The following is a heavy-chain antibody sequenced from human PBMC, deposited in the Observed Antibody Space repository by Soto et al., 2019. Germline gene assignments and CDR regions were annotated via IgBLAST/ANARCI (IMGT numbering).Heavy chain of an antibody. CDR2: MNPDSGNT. J-gene: IGHJ4*02. V-gene: IGHV1-8*01. D-gene: IGHD3-10*01. Sequence: QVQLVPSGAEVKKPGASVKVSCKASGYTFTSYDINWVRQATGQGLEWMGWMNPDSGNTGYAQKFQGRVTMTRHTSITTAYMELRSLRYEDTAVYYCAPAGLGKAYGYWGQGTLVTVSS. CDR1: GYTFTSYD. CDR3: APAGLGKAYGY.